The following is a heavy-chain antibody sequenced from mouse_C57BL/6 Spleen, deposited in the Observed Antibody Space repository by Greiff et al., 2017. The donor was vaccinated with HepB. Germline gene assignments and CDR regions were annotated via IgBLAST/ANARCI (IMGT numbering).Heavy chain of an antibody. CDR1: GYTFTSYW. V-gene: IGHV1-55*01. CDR2: IYPGSGST. CDR3: ARKKVSGCDGAWFAY. Sequence: QVQLQQPGAELVKPGASVKMSCKASGYTFTSYWITWVKQRPGQGLEWIGDIYPGSGSTNYNEKFKSKATLTVDTSSSTAYMQLSSLTAEDSAVDYCARKKVSGCDGAWFAYWGQGTLVTVSA. J-gene: IGHJ3*01. D-gene: IGHD2-2*01.